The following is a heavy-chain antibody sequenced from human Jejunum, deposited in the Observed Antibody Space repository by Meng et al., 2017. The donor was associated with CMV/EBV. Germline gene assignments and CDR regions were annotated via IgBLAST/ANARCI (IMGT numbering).Heavy chain of an antibody. D-gene: IGHD4-11*01. J-gene: IGHJ4*02. V-gene: IGHV3-30-3*01. Sequence: AAAGDAIMIYPIDGVREAPGEGLEWVAGVSSDGPSTFLADSVKDSFSISRDNSKGTVYLQMNSLSGEDTAVYYCARQNDYMNYFDSWGRGTLVTVSS. CDR1: GDAIMIYP. CDR2: VSSDGPST. CDR3: ARQNDYMNYFDS.